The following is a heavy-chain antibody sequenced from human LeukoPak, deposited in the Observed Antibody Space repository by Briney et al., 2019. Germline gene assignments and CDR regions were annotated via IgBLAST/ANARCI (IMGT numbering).Heavy chain of an antibody. V-gene: IGHV4-4*07. CDR3: AREIPYYDSSGYYFDY. J-gene: IGHJ4*02. D-gene: IGHD3-22*01. CDR2: IYTSGST. Sequence: SETLSLTCTVSGGSISSYYWSWIRQPAGKGLEWIGRIYTSGSTNYNPSLKCRVTMSVDTSKNQFSLKLSSVTAADTAVYYCAREIPYYDSSGYYFDYWGQGTLVTVSS. CDR1: GGSISSYY.